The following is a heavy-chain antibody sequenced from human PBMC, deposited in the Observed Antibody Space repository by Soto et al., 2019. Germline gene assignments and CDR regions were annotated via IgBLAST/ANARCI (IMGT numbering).Heavy chain of an antibody. J-gene: IGHJ5*02. CDR3: VRDRAVAGSINWFDP. CDR1: GFTFSRYG. CDR2: IWHDGSEK. V-gene: IGHV3-33*01. D-gene: IGHD6-19*01. Sequence: GGSLRLSCAASGFTFSRYGMHWVRQAPGKGLEWVAVIWHDGSEKYYADSVEGRFTISRDNSKNSLYLQMTSLRDEDTAIYYCVRDRAVAGSINWFDPWGQGALVTVSS.